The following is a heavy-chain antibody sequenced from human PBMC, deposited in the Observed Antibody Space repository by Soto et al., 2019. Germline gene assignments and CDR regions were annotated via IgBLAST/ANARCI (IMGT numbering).Heavy chain of an antibody. Sequence: VSCKASGYTFTSYGISWVRQAPGQGLEWMGWISAYNGNTNYAQKLQGRVTMTTDTSTSTAYMELRSLRSDDTAVYYCARAWSYYDFWSGYYPPDYWGQGTLVTVSS. D-gene: IGHD3-3*01. CDR3: ARAWSYYDFWSGYYPPDY. J-gene: IGHJ4*02. V-gene: IGHV1-18*01. CDR2: ISAYNGNT. CDR1: GYTFTSYG.